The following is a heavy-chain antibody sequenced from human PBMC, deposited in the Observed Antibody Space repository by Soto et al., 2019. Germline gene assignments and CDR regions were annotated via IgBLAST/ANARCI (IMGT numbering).Heavy chain of an antibody. CDR1: GGSISSGGYS. J-gene: IGHJ5*02. CDR3: ARVPDR. CDR2: IYHSGST. D-gene: IGHD2-2*01. Sequence: SETLSLTCAVSGGSISSGGYSWSWIRQPPGKGLEWIGYIYHSGSTYYNPSLKSRVTISVDRSKNQFSLKLSSVTAADTAVYYCARVPDRWGQGTLLTVSS. V-gene: IGHV4-30-2*01.